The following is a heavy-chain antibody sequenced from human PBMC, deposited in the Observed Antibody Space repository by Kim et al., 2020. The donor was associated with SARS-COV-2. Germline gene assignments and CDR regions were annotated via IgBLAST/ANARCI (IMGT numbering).Heavy chain of an antibody. V-gene: IGHV1-69*01. J-gene: IGHJ5*02. CDR3: ARDRSGYGWFDP. D-gene: IGHD2-15*01. Sequence: NYAQKVQGRVTIAADESTSTAYMELSSLRSEDTAVYYCARDRSGYGWFDPWGQGTLVTVSS.